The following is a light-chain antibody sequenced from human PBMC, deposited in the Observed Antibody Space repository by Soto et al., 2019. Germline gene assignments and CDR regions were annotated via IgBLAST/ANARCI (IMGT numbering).Light chain of an antibody. CDR1: SSDVGGYNY. CDR3: SSDTSTSAVL. Sequence: QSALTQPASVSGSPGQSITISCTGTSSDVGGYNYVYWYQQHPGKAPKLMIYEVSNRPSGVSNRFSGSKSGNTASLTISGLQAEDEADYYCSSDTSTSAVLFGGGTKLTVL. J-gene: IGLJ2*01. V-gene: IGLV2-14*01. CDR2: EVS.